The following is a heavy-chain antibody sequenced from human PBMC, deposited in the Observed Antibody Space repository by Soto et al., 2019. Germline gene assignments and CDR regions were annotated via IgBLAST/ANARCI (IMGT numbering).Heavy chain of an antibody. CDR1: GCTFSDFY. D-gene: IGHD3-22*01. V-gene: IGHV3-11*01. CDR2: ISDDGYTI. Sequence: VGSLRLSCATSGCTFSDFYMSWVRQSPGKGPEWVSYISDDGYTIYYADSVKGRFTISRDNAENSLYLQMNNLRAEDTAVYYCAKPLSPFRSSYIDYGAQGTRVPVS. J-gene: IGHJ4*02. CDR3: AKPLSPFRSSYIDY.